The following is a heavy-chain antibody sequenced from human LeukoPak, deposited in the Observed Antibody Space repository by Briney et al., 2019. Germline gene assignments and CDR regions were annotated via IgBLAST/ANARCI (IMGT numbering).Heavy chain of an antibody. CDR2: IIPIFGIA. CDR3: ARSDAVAAYFDY. D-gene: IGHD6-19*01. V-gene: IGHV1-69*04. Sequence: GASAKVSCKASGGTFSSYAISWVRQAPGQGLEWMGRIIPIFGIANYAQKFQGRVTITADKSTSTAYMELSSLRSEDTAVYYCARSDAVAAYFDYWGQGTLVTVSS. CDR1: GGTFSSYA. J-gene: IGHJ4*02.